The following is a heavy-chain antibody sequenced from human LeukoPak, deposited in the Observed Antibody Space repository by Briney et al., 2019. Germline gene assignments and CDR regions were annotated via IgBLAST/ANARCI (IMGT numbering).Heavy chain of an antibody. V-gene: IGHV2-5*02. J-gene: IGHJ4*02. CDR3: AHSQWIQDYFDY. CDR2: IYWDDDK. D-gene: IGHD5-18*01. Sequence: SGPTLVNPTQTLTLTCTFSGFLLRNSGVGVGWIRQPPGKALEWLALIYWDDDKRYSPSLKSRLTITKDTSKNQVVLTMTNMDPVDTATYYCAHSQWIQDYFDYWGQGTLVTVSS. CDR1: GFLLRNSGVG.